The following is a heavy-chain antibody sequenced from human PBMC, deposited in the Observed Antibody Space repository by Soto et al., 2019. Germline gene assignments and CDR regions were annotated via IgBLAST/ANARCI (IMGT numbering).Heavy chain of an antibody. Sequence: VQLVESGGGVVQPGRSLRLSCAASGFTFSSYGMHWVRQAPGKGLEWVAVISYDGSNKYYADSVKGRFTISRDNSKNTLYLQMNSLRAEDTAVYYCAKDGGVSGYDFAPYGYWGQGTLVTVSS. CDR2: ISYDGSNK. CDR3: AKDGGVSGYDFAPYGY. CDR1: GFTFSSYG. V-gene: IGHV3-30*18. J-gene: IGHJ4*02. D-gene: IGHD5-12*01.